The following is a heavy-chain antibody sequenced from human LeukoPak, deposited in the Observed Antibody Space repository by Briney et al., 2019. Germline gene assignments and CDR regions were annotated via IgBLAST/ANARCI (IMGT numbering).Heavy chain of an antibody. Sequence: GGSLRLSCAASGFTFDDYAMHWVRQTAGKGPEWVSGISWNSGSIGYADSVRGRFTISRDNAKKSLYLQMNSLRAEDTALYYCARAYKDRSLAGKKEFFQHWGQGTLVTVSS. CDR2: ISWNSGSI. CDR1: GFTFDDYA. V-gene: IGHV3-9*01. D-gene: IGHD6-19*01. J-gene: IGHJ1*01. CDR3: ARAYKDRSLAGKKEFFQH.